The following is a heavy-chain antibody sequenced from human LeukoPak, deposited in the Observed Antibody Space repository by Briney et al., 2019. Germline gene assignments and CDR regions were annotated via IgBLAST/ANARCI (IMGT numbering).Heavy chain of an antibody. D-gene: IGHD3-22*01. CDR2: IYSGGST. V-gene: IGHV3-66*01. J-gene: IGHJ4*02. CDR3: ARYDSSAYDY. CDR1: GFTVSSNY. Sequence: GGSLRLSCAASGFTVSSNYMNWVRQAPGKGLEWVSVIYSGGSTYYADSVKGRFTISRDNSKNTLYLRLGSLRAEDMAVYYCARYDSSAYDYWGQGTLVTVSS.